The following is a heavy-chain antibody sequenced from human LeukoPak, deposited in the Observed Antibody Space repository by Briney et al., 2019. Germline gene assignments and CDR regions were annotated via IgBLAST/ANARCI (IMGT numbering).Heavy chain of an antibody. J-gene: IGHJ4*02. CDR2: IKQDGSEK. Sequence: PGGSLRLSCAASGFTFGSYSMNWVRQAPGKGLEWVANIKQDGSEKYYVDSVKGRFTISRDNAKNSLYLQMNSLRAEDTAVYYCARVAIKGLVYFDYWGQGTLVTVSS. CDR1: GFTFGSYS. D-gene: IGHD6-19*01. CDR3: ARVAIKGLVYFDY. V-gene: IGHV3-7*01.